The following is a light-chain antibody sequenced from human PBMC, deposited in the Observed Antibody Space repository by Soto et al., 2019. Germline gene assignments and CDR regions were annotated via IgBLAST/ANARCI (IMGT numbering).Light chain of an antibody. J-gene: IGKJ5*01. CDR1: QSISSD. CDR3: LQHNSYPPT. V-gene: IGKV1-39*01. CDR2: SAS. Sequence: EIQMTQCPSSLSASVGDRVTITCRASQSISSDLSWYQQKPGKAPKLLIYSASSLQSGVPSRFSGSGSGTDFTLTISSLQPEDFATYYCLQHNSYPPTFGQGTRLDI.